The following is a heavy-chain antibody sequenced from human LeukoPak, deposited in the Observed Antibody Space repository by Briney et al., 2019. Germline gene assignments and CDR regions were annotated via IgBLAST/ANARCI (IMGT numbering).Heavy chain of an antibody. V-gene: IGHV1-2*02. D-gene: IGHD6-13*01. CDR1: GYTFTGYY. Sequence: ASVTVSCKASGYTFTGYYMHWVRQAPGQGLEWMGWINPNSGGTNYAQKFQGRVTMTRDTSISTAYMELSRLRSDDTAVYYCARVGIAAAGQLDYWGQGTLVTVSS. CDR3: ARVGIAAAGQLDY. J-gene: IGHJ4*02. CDR2: INPNSGGT.